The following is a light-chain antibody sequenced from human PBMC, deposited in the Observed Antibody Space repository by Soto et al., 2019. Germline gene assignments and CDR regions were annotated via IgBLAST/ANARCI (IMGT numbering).Light chain of an antibody. CDR3: ATWDSALSAGV. V-gene: IGLV2-14*01. CDR2: EVS. J-gene: IGLJ3*02. Sequence: QSVLTQPASVSGSPGQSITISCTGTSSDVGGYNYVSWYQQHPGKAPKLMIYEVSNRPSGVSNRFSGSKSGNTASLTISGLQAEDEADYYCATWDSALSAGVFGGGTKLTVL. CDR1: SSDVGGYNY.